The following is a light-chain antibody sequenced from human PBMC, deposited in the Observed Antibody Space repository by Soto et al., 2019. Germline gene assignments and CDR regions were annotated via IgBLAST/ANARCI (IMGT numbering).Light chain of an antibody. CDR2: GNS. CDR1: ISNIGAGYD. Sequence: QSVLTQPPSVSGAPGQRGTSSCTGSISNIGAGYDVHWYQQLPGTAPKLLIYGNSNRPSGVPDRFSGSKSGTSASLAITGLRAEDEADYYCQSYDSSLSGWVFGGGTKLTVL. J-gene: IGLJ3*02. V-gene: IGLV1-40*01. CDR3: QSYDSSLSGWV.